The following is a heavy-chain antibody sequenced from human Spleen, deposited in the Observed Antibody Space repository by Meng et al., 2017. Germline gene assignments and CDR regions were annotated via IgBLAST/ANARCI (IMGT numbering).Heavy chain of an antibody. D-gene: IGHD4-11*01. Sequence: GESLKISCAASGFTFSDYYMSWIRQAPGKGLEWVSYISSSGSTIYYADSVKGRFTISRDNAKNSLYLQMNSLRAEDTAVYYCARIVTTVSNGEFDYWGQGTLVTVSS. V-gene: IGHV3-11*04. CDR3: ARIVTTVSNGEFDY. CDR2: ISSSGSTI. J-gene: IGHJ4*02. CDR1: GFTFSDYY.